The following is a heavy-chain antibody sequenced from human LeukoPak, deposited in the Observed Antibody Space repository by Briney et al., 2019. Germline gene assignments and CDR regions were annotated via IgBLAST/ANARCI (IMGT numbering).Heavy chain of an antibody. Sequence: GESLKISCKGSGYSFTTYWISWVRQMPGKGLEWMGRIEPGDSFTKYSPSFQGHVTIPVEKSISTAYLQWSSLKASDSAMYYCARDGGGVSSWVSHWGQGTLVTVSS. CDR2: IEPGDSFT. CDR1: GYSFTTYW. CDR3: ARDGGGVSSWVSH. J-gene: IGHJ1*01. V-gene: IGHV5-10-1*01. D-gene: IGHD2-8*02.